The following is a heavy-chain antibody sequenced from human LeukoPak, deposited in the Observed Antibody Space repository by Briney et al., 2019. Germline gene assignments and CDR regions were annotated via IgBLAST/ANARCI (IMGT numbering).Heavy chain of an antibody. CDR1: GYTFTGYF. CDR2: INPNNGAT. CDR3: ARVNNYYDSSGDYLYYFDS. D-gene: IGHD3-22*01. J-gene: IGHJ4*02. V-gene: IGHV1-2*02. Sequence: ASVKVSCKASGYTFTGYFMHWVRQAPGQGLDWLGWINPNNGATNYAQNFPGRVTMTRDTSISTAYMELSRLRSDDTAVYYCARVNNYYDSSGDYLYYFDSWGQGTLVTVSS.